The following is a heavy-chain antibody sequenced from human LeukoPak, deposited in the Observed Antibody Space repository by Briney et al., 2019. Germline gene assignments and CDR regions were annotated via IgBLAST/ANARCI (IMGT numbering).Heavy chain of an antibody. Sequence: GGSLRLSCAASGFTFSDYSMHWVRQAPGKGLEWISYISLSSSAIYYADSVEGRFTISRDNGKNSLFLQMNSLRAEDTAVYYCARVQGMSSSLGLIYYYYMDVWGKGTTVTVSS. CDR1: GFTFSDYS. D-gene: IGHD6-13*01. V-gene: IGHV3-48*01. CDR2: ISLSSSAI. CDR3: ARVQGMSSSLGLIYYYYMDV. J-gene: IGHJ6*03.